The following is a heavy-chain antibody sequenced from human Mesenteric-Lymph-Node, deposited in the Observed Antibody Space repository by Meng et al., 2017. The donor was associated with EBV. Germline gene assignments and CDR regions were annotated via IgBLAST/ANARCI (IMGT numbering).Heavy chain of an antibody. J-gene: IGHJ5*02. CDR2: INHGGST. CDR3: ARDRHFDP. CDR1: GGSLSGYY. V-gene: IGHV4-34*01. Sequence: QVQLQQGGAGLLKPSEPLSLTCGGYGGSLSGYYWNWIRQPPGKGLEWIGDINHGGSTSYNPSLKSRVTISVDTSKNEFSLKMTSVTAADTAVYYCARDRHFDPWGQGTLITVSS.